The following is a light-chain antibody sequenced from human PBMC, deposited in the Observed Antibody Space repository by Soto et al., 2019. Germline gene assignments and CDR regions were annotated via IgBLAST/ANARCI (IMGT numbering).Light chain of an antibody. V-gene: IGLV2-14*01. CDR2: EVS. CDR3: SSYTHGGTFHVV. J-gene: IGLJ2*01. CDR1: SSDVGGYNY. Sequence: QSVLTQPASVSGSPRQSITLSCTGTSSDVGGYNYVSWYQQHPGKAPKLIIYEVSNRPSGVSNRFSGSKSGNTASLTISGLQAEDEADYYCSSYTHGGTFHVVFGGGTKLTVL.